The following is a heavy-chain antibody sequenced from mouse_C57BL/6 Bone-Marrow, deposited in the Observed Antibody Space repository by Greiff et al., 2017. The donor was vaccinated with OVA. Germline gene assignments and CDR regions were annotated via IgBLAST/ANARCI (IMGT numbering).Heavy chain of an antibody. CDR1: GYSITSGYY. CDR3: ARNWDERAYAMDY. Sequence: EVKLQESGPGLVKPSQSLSLTCSVTGYSITSGYYWNWIRQFPGNKLEWMGYISYDGSNNYNPSLKNRISITRDTSKNQFFLKLNSVTTEDTATYYCARNWDERAYAMDYWGQGTSVTVSS. D-gene: IGHD4-1*01. J-gene: IGHJ4*01. V-gene: IGHV3-6*01. CDR2: ISYDGSN.